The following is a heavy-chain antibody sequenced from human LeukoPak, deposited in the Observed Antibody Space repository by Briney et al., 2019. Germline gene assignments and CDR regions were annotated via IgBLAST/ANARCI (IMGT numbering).Heavy chain of an antibody. D-gene: IGHD3-9*01. CDR2: IYYSGST. CDR3: ARDILTGNWFDP. CDR1: GGSISSSSYY. Sequence: SETLSLTCTVSGGSISSSSYYWGWIRQPPGKGLEWIGSIYYSGSTYYNPSLKSRVTISVDTSKNQFSLKLSSVTAADTAVYYCARDILTGNWFDPWGQGTLVTVSS. J-gene: IGHJ5*02. V-gene: IGHV4-39*07.